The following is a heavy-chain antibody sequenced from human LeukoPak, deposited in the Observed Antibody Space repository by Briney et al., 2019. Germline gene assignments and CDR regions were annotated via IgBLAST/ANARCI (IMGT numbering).Heavy chain of an antibody. D-gene: IGHD1-14*01. Sequence: PGTSLRLSCAASGITFSRTGMHWVRQAPGKGLEWVAVIWNDGSNKYYADSVKGRFTISRDNSKNTLYLQMNSLRAGDTAVYYCATDPNQPTYGMDVWGQGTTVTVSS. CDR2: IWNDGSNK. J-gene: IGHJ6*02. V-gene: IGHV3-33*03. CDR3: ATDPNQPTYGMDV. CDR1: GITFSRTG.